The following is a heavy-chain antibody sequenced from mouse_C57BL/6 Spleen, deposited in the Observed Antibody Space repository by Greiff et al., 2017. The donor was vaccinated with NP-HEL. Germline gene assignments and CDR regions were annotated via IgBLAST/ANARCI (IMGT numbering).Heavy chain of an antibody. V-gene: IGHV14-1*01. CDR1: GFNIKDYY. D-gene: IGHD3-2*02. CDR3: TRQLRPSWFAY. J-gene: IGHJ3*01. Sequence: VQLKESGAELVRPGASVKLSCTASGFNIKDYYMHWVKQRPEQGLEWIGRIDPEDGDTEYAPKFQGKATMTADTSSNTAYLQLSSLTSEDTAVYYCTRQLRPSWFAYWGQGTLVTVSA. CDR2: IDPEDGDT.